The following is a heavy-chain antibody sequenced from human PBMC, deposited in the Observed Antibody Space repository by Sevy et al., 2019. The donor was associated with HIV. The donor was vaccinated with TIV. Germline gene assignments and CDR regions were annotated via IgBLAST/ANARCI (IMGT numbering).Heavy chain of an antibody. CDR2: MKQDGSEE. CDR3: VREGLGGYSYSLDY. J-gene: IGHJ4*01. Sequence: GESLKISCAASGFSFSIYWMSWVRQAPGKGLEWVATMKQDGSEEDYVDSVKGRFTISRDNAKNSLFLQRNSLSAEDRAVYYCVREGLGGYSYSLDYWGHGTLVTVSS. D-gene: IGHD5-18*01. V-gene: IGHV3-7*01. CDR1: GFSFSIYW.